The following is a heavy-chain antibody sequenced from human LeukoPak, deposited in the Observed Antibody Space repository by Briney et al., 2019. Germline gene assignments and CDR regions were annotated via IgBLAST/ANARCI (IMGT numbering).Heavy chain of an antibody. D-gene: IGHD3-3*01. V-gene: IGHV3-30*19. J-gene: IGHJ6*03. CDR3: ARTYYDFWSGYAGSYYMDV. CDR1: GFTLSSYG. CDR2: IWYDGSNK. Sequence: GRSLRLSCAASGFTLSSYGMHWVRQAPGKGLEWVAVIWYDGSNKYYADSVKGRFTISRDNSKNTLYLQMNSLRAEDTAVYYCARTYYDFWSGYAGSYYMDVWGKGTTVTVSS.